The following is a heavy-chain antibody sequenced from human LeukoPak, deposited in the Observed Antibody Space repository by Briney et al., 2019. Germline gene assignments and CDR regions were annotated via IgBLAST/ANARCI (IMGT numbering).Heavy chain of an antibody. J-gene: IGHJ5*02. CDR1: GFTFSDYY. CDR3: ARQGTSWPSYNWFDP. CDR2: ISSSGSTI. V-gene: IGHV3-11*04. D-gene: IGHD2-2*01. Sequence: GGSLRLSCAASGFTFSDYYMSWIRQAPGKGLEWVSYISSSGSTIYYADSVKGRFTISRDNAKNSLYLQMNSLRAEDTAVYYCARQGTSWPSYNWFDPWGQGTLVTVSS.